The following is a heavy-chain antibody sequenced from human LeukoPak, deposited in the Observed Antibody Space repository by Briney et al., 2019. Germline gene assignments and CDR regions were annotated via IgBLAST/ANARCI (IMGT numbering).Heavy chain of an antibody. Sequence: SETLSLTCTVSGGSISSSSYYWGWIRQPPGKGLEWIGRIYYSGGTYYNPSLKSRVTISVDTSKNQFSLKLSSVTAADTAVYYCARARYCSSTSCYRVSYYYYYYMDVWGKGTTITISS. D-gene: IGHD2-2*02. CDR3: ARARYCSSTSCYRVSYYYYYYMDV. J-gene: IGHJ6*03. V-gene: IGHV4-39*07. CDR2: IYYSGGT. CDR1: GGSISSSSYY.